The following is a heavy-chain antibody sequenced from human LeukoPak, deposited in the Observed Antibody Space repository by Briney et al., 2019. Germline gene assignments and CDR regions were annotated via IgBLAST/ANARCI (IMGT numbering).Heavy chain of an antibody. J-gene: IGHJ4*02. V-gene: IGHV1-69*10. CDR3: AREPNDSSGYPLDY. CDR1: GGTFSSYA. CDR2: IIPILGIA. D-gene: IGHD3-22*01. Sequence: ASVKVSCKASGGTFSSYAISWVRQAPGQGLEWMGGIIPILGIANYAQKFQGRVTITADKSTSTAYMELSSLRSEDTAVYYCAREPNDSSGYPLDYWGQGTLVTVSS.